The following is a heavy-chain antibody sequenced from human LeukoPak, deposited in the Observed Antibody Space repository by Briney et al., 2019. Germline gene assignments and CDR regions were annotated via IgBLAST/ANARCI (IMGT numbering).Heavy chain of an antibody. CDR1: GFTFSSFT. V-gene: IGHV3-21*01. CDR3: ARDRYTSGWAHFDY. D-gene: IGHD6-19*01. Sequence: GGSLRLSCAASGFTFSSFTMNWVRQAPGKGLEWVSSIRSSSSYIYYADSVKGRFTISRDNAKNSLYLQMNSLRAEDTAMYYCARDRYTSGWAHFDYWGQGTLVTVSS. J-gene: IGHJ4*02. CDR2: IRSSSSYI.